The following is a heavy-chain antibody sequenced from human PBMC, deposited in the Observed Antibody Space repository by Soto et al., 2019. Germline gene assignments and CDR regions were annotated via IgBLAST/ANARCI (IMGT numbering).Heavy chain of an antibody. CDR2: IYYSGST. J-gene: IGHJ4*02. D-gene: IGHD3-10*01. CDR3: ARGRYYGSGPVYY. Sequence: QVQLQESGPGLVKPSQTLSLTCTVSGGSISSVDYYWSWIRQPPGKGLEWIGYIYYSGSTYYNPSLESRVTISVETSKNQSSLKLSAVTAADTAVYYCARGRYYGSGPVYYWGQGTLLTVSS. CDR1: GGSISSVDYY. V-gene: IGHV4-30-4*01.